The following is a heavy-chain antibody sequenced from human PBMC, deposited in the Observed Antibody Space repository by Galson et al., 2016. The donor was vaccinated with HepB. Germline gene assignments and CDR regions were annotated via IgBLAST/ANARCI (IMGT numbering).Heavy chain of an antibody. CDR2: IWHDGSNK. V-gene: IGHV3-33*08. J-gene: IGHJ5*02. CDR3: ARDRFCSNTRCYGWLDP. D-gene: IGHD2-2*01. CDR1: GFTISSYG. Sequence: SLRLSCAASGFTISSYGIHWVRQVPGKALEWVALIWHDGSNKLYADSVRGRFPTSRDNSKNTLYLQMNRLTVEDTAVYYCARDRFCSNTRCYGWLDPWGQGTLVTVSS.